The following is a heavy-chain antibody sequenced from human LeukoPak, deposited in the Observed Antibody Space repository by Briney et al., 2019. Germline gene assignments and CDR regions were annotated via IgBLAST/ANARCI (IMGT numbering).Heavy chain of an antibody. Sequence: NSGGSPRLSCAASGFTFSNAWMSWVRQAPGKGLEWVGRIKSKTDGGTTDYAAPVKGRFTISRDDSKNTLYLQMNSLKTEDTAVYYCTTAPYYDFWSGYYTGNYYFDYWGQGTLVTVSS. CDR3: TTAPYYDFWSGYYTGNYYFDY. J-gene: IGHJ4*02. D-gene: IGHD3-3*01. V-gene: IGHV3-15*01. CDR2: IKSKTDGGTT. CDR1: GFTFSNAW.